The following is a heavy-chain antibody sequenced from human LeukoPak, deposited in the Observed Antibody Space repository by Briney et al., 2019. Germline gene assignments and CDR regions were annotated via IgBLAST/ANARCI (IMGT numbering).Heavy chain of an antibody. Sequence: GGSLRLSCAASGFTFSSYSMNWVRQAPGKGLEWVSSISSSSSYIYYADSVKGRFTISRDNAKNSLYLQMNSLRAEDTAVYYCARDPMIVVVKPEPDAFDIRGQGTMVTVSS. CDR3: ARDPMIVVVKPEPDAFDI. D-gene: IGHD3-22*01. CDR1: GFTFSSYS. V-gene: IGHV3-21*01. J-gene: IGHJ3*02. CDR2: ISSSSSYI.